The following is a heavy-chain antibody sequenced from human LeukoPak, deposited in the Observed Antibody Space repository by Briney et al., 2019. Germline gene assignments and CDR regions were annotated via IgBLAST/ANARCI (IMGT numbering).Heavy chain of an antibody. D-gene: IGHD2-15*01. J-gene: IGHJ4*02. CDR1: GFTFRSYG. CDR2: IRYDGSNK. CDR3: AKDPPAYCSGGSCLDY. Sequence: GGSLRLSCAASGFTFRSYGMHWVRQAPGKGLEWVAFIRYDGSNKYYADSVKGRFTISRDNSKNTLYLQMNSLRAEDTAVYYCAKDPPAYCSGGSCLDYWGQGTLVTVSS. V-gene: IGHV3-30*02.